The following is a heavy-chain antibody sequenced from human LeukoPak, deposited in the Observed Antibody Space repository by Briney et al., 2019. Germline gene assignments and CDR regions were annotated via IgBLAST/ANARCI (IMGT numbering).Heavy chain of an antibody. CDR3: AKESGALGAPLYDY. D-gene: IGHD4/OR15-4a*01. J-gene: IGHJ4*02. CDR2: ISDNGGGT. CDR1: GFIFRNYA. V-gene: IGHV3-23*01. Sequence: GGSLRLSCVASGFIFRNYAMSWVRQAPGEGLEWVSGISDNGGGTYYADSLKGRFTISRDNSKNMLYLQMNSLRAEDTAVYYCAKESGALGAPLYDYWGRGILVTASS.